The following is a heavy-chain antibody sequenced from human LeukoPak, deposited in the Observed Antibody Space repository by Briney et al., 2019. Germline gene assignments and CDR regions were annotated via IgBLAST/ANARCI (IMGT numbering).Heavy chain of an antibody. V-gene: IGHV4-34*01. CDR2: INHSGST. CDR1: GGSFSGYY. J-gene: IGHJ4*02. Sequence: SETLSLTCAVYGGSFSGYYWSWIRQPPGKGLEWIGEINHSGSTNYNPSLKSRVTISVDTSKNQFSLKLSSVTAADTAVYYCARGTSRYYYDSSGNYFDYWGQGTLVTVSS. CDR3: ARGTSRYYYDSSGNYFDY. D-gene: IGHD3-22*01.